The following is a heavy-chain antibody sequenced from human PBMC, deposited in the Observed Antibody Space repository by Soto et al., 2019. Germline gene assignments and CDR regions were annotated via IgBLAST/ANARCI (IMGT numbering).Heavy chain of an antibody. J-gene: IGHJ4*02. CDR2: IYYSGST. CDR1: GGSISSNSYY. CDR3: ARDKAPNKYDSTWSYDY. Sequence: SETLSLTCTVSGGSISSNSYYWGWIRQPPGKGLEWIGSIYYSGSTYYNPSLKSRVTISVDTSKNQFSLKLSSVTAADTAIYYCARDKAPNKYDSTWSYDYWGQGSLVTVSS. V-gene: IGHV4-39*02. D-gene: IGHD6-13*01.